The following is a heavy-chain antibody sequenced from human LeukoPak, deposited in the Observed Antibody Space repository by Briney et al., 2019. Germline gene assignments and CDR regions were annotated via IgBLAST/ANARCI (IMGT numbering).Heavy chain of an antibody. Sequence: SEALSLTCAVHGGSFSGYYWSWIRQPPGKGLEWIGEINQSGETNYNPSLMSRVTLLEDTSKNQFSLMLTSVTAADTAVYYCARGARGDTPYNWFDPWGQGTLVTVSS. D-gene: IGHD2-21*02. J-gene: IGHJ5*02. V-gene: IGHV4-34*01. CDR2: INQSGET. CDR3: ARGARGDTPYNWFDP. CDR1: GGSFSGYY.